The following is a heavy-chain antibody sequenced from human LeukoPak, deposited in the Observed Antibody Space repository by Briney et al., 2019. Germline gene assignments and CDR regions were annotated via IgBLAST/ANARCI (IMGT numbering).Heavy chain of an antibody. V-gene: IGHV1-2*02. CDR3: AKPLWYQLLQGYYGLDV. J-gene: IGHJ6*02. CDR1: GYTFNGYY. Sequence: ASVKVSCKASGYTFNGYYMHWMRQAPGQGLEWMGWINPNSGGTSYAQKFQGRVTMTTDTSISTAYMEVSRLESDDTAVYYCAKPLWYQLLQGYYGLDVWGQGTTVTVSS. D-gene: IGHD2-2*01. CDR2: INPNSGGT.